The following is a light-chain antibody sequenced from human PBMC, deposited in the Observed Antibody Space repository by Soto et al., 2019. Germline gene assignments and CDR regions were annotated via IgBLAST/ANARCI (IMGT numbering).Light chain of an antibody. CDR2: GTT. V-gene: IGLV1-40*01. CDR1: SSNIGAGYD. Sequence: QPALTQTPSVSGAPGQRVTISCTGRSSNIGAGYDVHWYQHLPGTAPKLLIYGTTNRPSGVPDRFSGSKSGISASLAITGLQAEDEADYYCHSYDSSLSASVFGAGTKVTVL. J-gene: IGLJ1*01. CDR3: HSYDSSLSASV.